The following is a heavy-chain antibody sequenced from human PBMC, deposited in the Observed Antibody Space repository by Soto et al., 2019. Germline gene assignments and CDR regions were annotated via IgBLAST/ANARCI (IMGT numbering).Heavy chain of an antibody. CDR2: TYHRSKWDT. J-gene: IGHJ6*02. V-gene: IGHV6-1*01. D-gene: IGHD5-18*01. CDR3: ARERDTAMVNFLDV. Sequence: SETLSLTCAISGDSVSSNSAAWNWIRQSPSRGLEWLGRTYHRSKWDTEYAESVEGRIIINPDTSMNQFSLQLNSVTPEDTAVYYCARERDTAMVNFLDVWGQGTTVTVS. CDR1: GDSVSSNSAA.